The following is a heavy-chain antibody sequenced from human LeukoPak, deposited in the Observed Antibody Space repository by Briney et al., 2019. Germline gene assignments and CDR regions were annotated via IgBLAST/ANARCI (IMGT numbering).Heavy chain of an antibody. D-gene: IGHD3-22*01. CDR2: VKSDGSSP. Sequence: PGGSLRLSCAATGFTFSDYWMHWVRQAPGKGLVWVSRVKSDGSSPIYADSVRGRFTISRDNARNTLYLQMSSLRAEDTAVYYCLRGAHYDTSGYYYWGQGTLVTVSS. CDR3: LRGAHYDTSGYYY. J-gene: IGHJ4*02. CDR1: GFTFSDYW. V-gene: IGHV3-74*01.